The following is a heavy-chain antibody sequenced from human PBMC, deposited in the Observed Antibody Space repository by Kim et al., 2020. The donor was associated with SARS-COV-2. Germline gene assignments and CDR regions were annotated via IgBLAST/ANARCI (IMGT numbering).Heavy chain of an antibody. CDR2: IYPGDSDT. J-gene: IGHJ3*02. Sequence: GESLKISCKGSGYRFTRNWIGWVRQMPGKGLEWMGIIYPGDSDTRYSPSFQGQVTISADKSISTAYLQWSSLKASDTAMYYCAGTIYYPRAFDIWGQGTMVTVSS. CDR3: AGTIYYPRAFDI. CDR1: GYRFTRNW. D-gene: IGHD3-22*01. V-gene: IGHV5-51*01.